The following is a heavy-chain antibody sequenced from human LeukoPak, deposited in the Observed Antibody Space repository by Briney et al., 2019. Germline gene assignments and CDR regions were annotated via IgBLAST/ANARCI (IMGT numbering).Heavy chain of an antibody. CDR2: IHYTGAT. D-gene: IGHD7-27*01. CDR1: GGSFRGYY. CDR3: ARGVLGPYDFDL. V-gene: IGHV4-34*01. Sequence: SETLSLTCAVYGGSFRGYYWSWIRQPPGKGLEWIGEIHYTGATNYNPSLKSRVTISGDPSKNQFSLRVGSVAAADTAVYYCARGVLGPYDFDLWGRGTLVTVSS. J-gene: IGHJ2*01.